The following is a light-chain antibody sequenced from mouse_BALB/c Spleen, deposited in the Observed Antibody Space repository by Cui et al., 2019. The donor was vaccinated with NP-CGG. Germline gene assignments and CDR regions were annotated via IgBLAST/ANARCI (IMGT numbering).Light chain of an antibody. V-gene: IGLV1*01. CDR1: TGAVTTTNY. J-gene: IGLJ1*01. CDR2: GTN. CDR3: ALWYSNHWV. Sequence: QAVVSHDSPLTTSPGETVTLTCRSSTGAVTTTNYANWVQEKPDHLFTGLIGGTNNRVPGVPARFSGSLIGDKAALIITGAQTEDEAIYFCALWYSNHWVFGGGTKLTVL.